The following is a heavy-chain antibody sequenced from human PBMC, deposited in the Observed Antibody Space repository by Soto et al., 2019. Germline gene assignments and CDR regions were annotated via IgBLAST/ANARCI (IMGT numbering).Heavy chain of an antibody. CDR1: GYTFTTFW. D-gene: IGHD1-26*01. V-gene: IGHV5-10-1*01. CDR2: IDPRDSQT. CDR3: ARLFCSTDTCDSWFDP. Sequence: PGESLKISCTGFGYTFTTFWISWVRQMPGKGLEWMGRIDPRDSQTNYSPSFQGHATISVDKSISTAYLQWDSLKASDTAMYYCARLFCSTDTCDSWFDPWGQGTLVTVSS. J-gene: IGHJ5*02.